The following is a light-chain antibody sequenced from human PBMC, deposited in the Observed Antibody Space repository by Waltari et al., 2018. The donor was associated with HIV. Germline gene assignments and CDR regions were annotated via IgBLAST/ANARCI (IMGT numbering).Light chain of an antibody. CDR3: AAWDDSLTVVL. V-gene: IGLV1-47*01. CDR1: SSNIERNS. J-gene: IGLJ3*02. CDR2: RNN. Sequence: QSVLTQSPSASATPGQRVTMSCSGSSSNIERNSVYWYQQLPGTAPKLLIYRNNQLPSGVPDRFSGSKSGTSASLAISVLRSEDEGDYYCAAWDDSLTVVLFGGGTKLTVL.